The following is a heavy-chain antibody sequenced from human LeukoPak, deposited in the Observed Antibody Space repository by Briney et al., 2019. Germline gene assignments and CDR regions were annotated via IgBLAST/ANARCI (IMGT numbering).Heavy chain of an antibody. CDR1: GFTFGSYG. Sequence: GGSQRLSCAASGFTFGSYGMSWVRQAPGKGLEWVSFITPNADRTSYADSVEGRFTISRDNPRNTLYMQMNSLRDEDTAIYYCAIMHGYYDGSGYWVQWGQGTLVTVSS. CDR2: ITPNADRT. V-gene: IGHV3-23*01. CDR3: AIMHGYYDGSGYWVQ. D-gene: IGHD3-22*01. J-gene: IGHJ1*01.